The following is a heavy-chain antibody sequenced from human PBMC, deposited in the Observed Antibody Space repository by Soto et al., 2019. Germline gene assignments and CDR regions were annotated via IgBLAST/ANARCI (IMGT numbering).Heavy chain of an antibody. J-gene: IGHJ6*01. CDR3: ARFSSSGLYYYFGMEV. V-gene: IGHV4-4*02. CDR2: IYHTGIT. CDR1: VFSISNNNW. D-gene: IGHD6-13*01. Sequence: SETLSLTCAFSVFSISNNNWWTWVRQPPGKGLEWVGDIYHTGITNYSPSLKSRVTISVDNSKNQFSLRLTSVTAADTAVYYCARFSSSGLYYYFGMEVWGQGTTVIVSS.